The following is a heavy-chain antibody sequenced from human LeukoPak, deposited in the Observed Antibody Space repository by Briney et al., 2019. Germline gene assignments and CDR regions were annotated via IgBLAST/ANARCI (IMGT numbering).Heavy chain of an antibody. J-gene: IGHJ4*02. V-gene: IGHV1-2*02. CDR1: GYTXTGYY. CDR3: ARDPYSNYFDY. CDR2: INPNTGGI. D-gene: IGHD5-18*01. Sequence: GASMKVSCKSSGYTXTGYYMHWVRQAPGQGLDWMGWINPNTGGINYAQKFQGRVTMTRDTSISAAYMELSRLRSDDTAVYYCARDPYSNYFDYWGQGTLVTVSS.